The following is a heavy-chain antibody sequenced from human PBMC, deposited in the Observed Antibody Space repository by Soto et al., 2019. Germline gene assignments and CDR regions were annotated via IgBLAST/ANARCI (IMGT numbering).Heavy chain of an antibody. D-gene: IGHD4-17*01. CDR1: GFTFNIYA. Sequence: GGSLRLSCAASGFTFNIYALHWVRQAPGKGLEWVAVISFDGTKKYYSDSVKGRFTISRDNLKNTLYLQMNNLRVEDAALYFCAREDDYGYSYINYGLDVWGQGTTVTVSS. CDR2: ISFDGTKK. J-gene: IGHJ6*02. V-gene: IGHV3-30-3*01. CDR3: AREDDYGYSYINYGLDV.